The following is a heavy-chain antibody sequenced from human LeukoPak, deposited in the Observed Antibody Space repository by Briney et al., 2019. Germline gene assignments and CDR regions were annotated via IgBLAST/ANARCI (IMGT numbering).Heavy chain of an antibody. V-gene: IGHV1-58*02. D-gene: IGHD6-13*01. CDR3: AAGDIAAAGTVP. CDR1: GFTFTSSA. J-gene: IGHJ5*02. Sequence: SVKVSCKAAGFTFTSSAMQWVRQARGQRLEWIGWIVVGSGNTNYAQKFQERVTITRDMSTSTAYMELSSLRSEDTAVYYCAAGDIAAAGTVPWGQGTLVTVSS. CDR2: IVVGSGNT.